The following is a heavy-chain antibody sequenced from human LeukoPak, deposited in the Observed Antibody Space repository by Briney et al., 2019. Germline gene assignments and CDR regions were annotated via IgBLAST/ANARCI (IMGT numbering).Heavy chain of an antibody. CDR1: GYTFTSYA. CDR3: AKNQLLPRDAFDI. J-gene: IGHJ3*02. V-gene: IGHV1-3*01. CDR2: INAGNGNT. Sequence: GASVKVSCKASGYTFTSYAMHWVRQAPGQRLEWMGWINAGNGNTKYSQKFQGRVTMTRDTSTSTVYMELSSLRSEDTAVYYCAKNQLLPRDAFDIWGQGTMVTVSS. D-gene: IGHD2-2*01.